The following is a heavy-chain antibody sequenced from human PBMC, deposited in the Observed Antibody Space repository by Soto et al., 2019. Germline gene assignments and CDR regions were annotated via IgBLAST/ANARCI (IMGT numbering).Heavy chain of an antibody. D-gene: IGHD3-16*02. CDR1: GGSISSSSYY. J-gene: IGHJ3*02. Sequence: SETLSLTCTVSGGSISSSSYYWGWIRQPPGKGLEWIGSIYYSGSTYYNPSLKSRVTISVDTSKNQFSLKLSPVTAADTAVYYCASRLFTFGGVIVTSVLDAFDIWGQGTMVTVSS. CDR2: IYYSGST. CDR3: ASRLFTFGGVIVTSVLDAFDI. V-gene: IGHV4-39*01.